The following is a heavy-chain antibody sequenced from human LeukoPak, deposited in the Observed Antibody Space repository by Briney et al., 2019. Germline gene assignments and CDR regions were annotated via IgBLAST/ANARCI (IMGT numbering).Heavy chain of an antibody. J-gene: IGHJ4*02. D-gene: IGHD3-3*01. CDR2: IIPIFGTA. CDR1: GGTFTSYA. Sequence: SVKVSCKASGGTFTSYAISWVREAPGQGLEWMGRIIPIFGTANYAQKFQGRVTITTDESTSTAYMELSSRRSEDTAVYCCARDDFWSDYGYYFDYWGQGTLVTVSS. V-gene: IGHV1-69*05. CDR3: ARDDFWSDYGYYFDY.